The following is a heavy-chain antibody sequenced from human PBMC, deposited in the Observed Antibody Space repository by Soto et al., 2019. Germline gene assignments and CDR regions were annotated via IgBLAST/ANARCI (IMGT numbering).Heavy chain of an antibody. CDR2: ISYDGSNK. V-gene: IGHV3-30-3*01. CDR1: GFTFSSYA. CDR3: AREGAYCGGDCYTFDY. D-gene: IGHD2-21*02. J-gene: IGHJ4*02. Sequence: ESGGGVVQPGRSLRLSCAASGFTFSSYAMHWVRQAPGKGLEWVAVISYDGSNKYYADSVKGRFTISRDNSKNTLYLQMNSLRAEDTAVYYCAREGAYCGGDCYTFDYWGQGTLVTVSS.